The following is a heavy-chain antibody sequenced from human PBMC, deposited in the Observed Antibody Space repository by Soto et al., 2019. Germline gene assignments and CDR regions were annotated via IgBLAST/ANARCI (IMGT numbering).Heavy chain of an antibody. V-gene: IGHV5-51*01. CDR1: GYSFTSYW. Sequence: GESLKISCKGSGYSFTSYWIGWVRQMPGKGLEWMGIIYPGDSDTKYNPSFQGQVTISADKSITTTYLQWSSLKASDTAIYYCAASIFYYGMDVWGQGTTVTVSS. CDR3: AASIFYYGMDV. J-gene: IGHJ6*02. CDR2: IYPGDSDT.